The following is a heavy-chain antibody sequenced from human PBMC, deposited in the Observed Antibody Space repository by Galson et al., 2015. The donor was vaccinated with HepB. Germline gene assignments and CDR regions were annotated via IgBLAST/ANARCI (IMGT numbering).Heavy chain of an antibody. V-gene: IGHV3-30*18. D-gene: IGHD6-19*01. CDR1: GFPFTTYT. CDR3: SKDGLASSAWYDAFDI. J-gene: IGHJ3*02. Sequence: SLRLSCAASGFPFTTYTMFWVRQAPGKGLEWVASISQDGSNRVYADSVKGRFTISRDSSKNTLYLQVSSLRTEDSAMYFCSKDGLASSAWYDAFDIWGQGTMVTVSS. CDR2: ISQDGSNR.